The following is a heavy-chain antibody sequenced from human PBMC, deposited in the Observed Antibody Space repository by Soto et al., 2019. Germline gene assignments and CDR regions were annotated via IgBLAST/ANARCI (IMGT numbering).Heavy chain of an antibody. CDR2: IYYSGST. CDR3: ARILKYFDWALGGAFDI. J-gene: IGHJ3*02. Sequence: SETLSLTCTVSGGSISSYYWSWIRQPPGKGLEWIGYIYYSGSTNYNPSLKSRVTISVDTSKNQFSLKLSSVTAADTAVYYCARILKYFDWALGGAFDIWGQGTMVTVSS. CDR1: GGSISSYY. V-gene: IGHV4-59*08. D-gene: IGHD3-9*01.